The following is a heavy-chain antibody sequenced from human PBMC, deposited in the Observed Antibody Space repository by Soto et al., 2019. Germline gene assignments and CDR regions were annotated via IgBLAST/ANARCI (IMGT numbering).Heavy chain of an antibody. CDR2: ISASGDNT. Sequence: PGGSLRISCAATGFFLSDYIMSWVRQAPGKVLELVSRISASGDNTYYAESVKGRFTISRDNSKNTVYLQMSSLRAEDTAVYYCAKSEYGEVCYSWFDPWGDGRQVNVSS. D-gene: IGHD4-17*01. CDR1: GFFLSDYI. V-gene: IGHV3-23*01. J-gene: IGHJ5*02. CDR3: AKSEYGEVCYSWFDP.